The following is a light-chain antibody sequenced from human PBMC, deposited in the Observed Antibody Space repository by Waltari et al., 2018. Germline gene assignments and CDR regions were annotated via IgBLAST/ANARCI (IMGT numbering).Light chain of an antibody. Sequence: EIVMTQSPATLPVSPGERATLSCRASQNVNSDLAWYQQKPGQAPRLLIYGASARATDIPAKFSWSGCGTEFTLTLSSIQSEDGAFYYCQQYNVWPRTFGQGTKVEI. V-gene: IGKV3-15*01. J-gene: IGKJ1*01. CDR1: QNVNSD. CDR2: GAS. CDR3: QQYNVWPRT.